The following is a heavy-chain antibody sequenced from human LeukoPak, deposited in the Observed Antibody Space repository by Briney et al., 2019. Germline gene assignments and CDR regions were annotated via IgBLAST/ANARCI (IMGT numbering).Heavy chain of an antibody. CDR3: AGGKIVVVPAAISTSFDY. J-gene: IGHJ4*02. CDR1: GGSFSGYY. CDR2: INHSGST. Sequence: PSETLSLTCAVYGGSFSGYYWSWIRQPPGKGLEWIGEINHSGSTNYNPSLKSRVTVSVDTSKNQFSLKLSSVTAADTAVYYCAGGKIVVVPAAISTSFDYWGQGTLVTVSS. D-gene: IGHD2-2*01. V-gene: IGHV4-34*01.